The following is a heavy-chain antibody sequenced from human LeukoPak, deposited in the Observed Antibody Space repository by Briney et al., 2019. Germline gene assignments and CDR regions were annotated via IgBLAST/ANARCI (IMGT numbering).Heavy chain of an antibody. CDR2: IYHSGST. V-gene: IGHV4-4*02. D-gene: IGHD3-9*01. J-gene: IGHJ4*02. Sequence: KSSETLSLTCAVSGGSISSSNWWSWVRQPPGKGLEWIGEIYHSGSTNYNPSLKSRVTISVDKSKNQFSLKLSSVTAADTAVYYCAGGDILTGYLGGYWGQGTLVTVSS. CDR3: AGGDILTGYLGGY. CDR1: GGSISSSNW.